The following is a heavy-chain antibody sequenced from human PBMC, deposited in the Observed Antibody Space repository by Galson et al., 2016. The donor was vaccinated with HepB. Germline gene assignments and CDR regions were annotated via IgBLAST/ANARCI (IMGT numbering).Heavy chain of an antibody. CDR1: GGSITSSNW. D-gene: IGHD4-23*01. V-gene: IGHV4-4*02. Sequence: ETLSLTCGVSGGSITSSNWWSWVRQPPGKGLEWIGEMYYSGSTNYNPSLKSRVTISVDTSKNQVSLKLSSVTAADAALYYCARQTSVLTGSAFDIWGQGTMVTVSS. CDR3: ARQTSVLTGSAFDI. CDR2: MYYSGST. J-gene: IGHJ3*02.